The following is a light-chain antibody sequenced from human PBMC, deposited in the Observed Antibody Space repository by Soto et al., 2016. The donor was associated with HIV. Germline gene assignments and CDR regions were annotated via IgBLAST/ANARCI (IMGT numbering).Light chain of an antibody. CDR1: QGMSSY. CDR3: QHLNSFLPWT. Sequence: DIQLTQSPSFVSASVGDRVTITCRASQGMSSYLAWYQQKPGKAPELLIYAASTLQSGVPSRFSGSGSGTEFTLTISSLQPEDFAIYYYQHLNSFLPWTFGQGTKVEIK. CDR2: AAS. V-gene: IGKV1-9*01. J-gene: IGKJ1*01.